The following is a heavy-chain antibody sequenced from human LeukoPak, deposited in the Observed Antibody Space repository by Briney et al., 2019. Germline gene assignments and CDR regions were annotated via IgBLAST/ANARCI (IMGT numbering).Heavy chain of an antibody. V-gene: IGHV4-39*01. CDR1: GGSISSSSYY. J-gene: IGHJ3*02. D-gene: IGHD3-9*01. CDR3: SSGPIWAFDI. CDR2: IYYSGST. Sequence: SETLSLACTVSGGSISSSSYYWGWIRPPPGKGLEWLGSIYYSGSTYYNPSLKSRVTISVDTSKNQFSLKLSPVTAADTAVYYCSSGPIWAFDIWGQGTMVTVSS.